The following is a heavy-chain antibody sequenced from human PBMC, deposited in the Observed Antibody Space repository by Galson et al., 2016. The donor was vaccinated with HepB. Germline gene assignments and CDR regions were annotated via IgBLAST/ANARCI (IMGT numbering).Heavy chain of an antibody. J-gene: IGHJ4*02. CDR2: IKQDGSEK. Sequence: SLRLSCAASGFTFSDYWVAWVRQTPGEGLEWVANIKQDGSEKYYVESVKGRFTISRDNAKNSLYLQMNSLRPEDTAVYYCSSAAYHYGSNGYYFAYWGQGTLVTVSS. CDR3: SSAAYHYGSNGYYFAY. CDR1: GFTFSDYW. V-gene: IGHV3-7*05. D-gene: IGHD3-22*01.